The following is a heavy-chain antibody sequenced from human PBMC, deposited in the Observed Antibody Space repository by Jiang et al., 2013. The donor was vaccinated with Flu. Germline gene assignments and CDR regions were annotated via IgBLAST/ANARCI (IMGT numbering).Heavy chain of an antibody. V-gene: IGHV4-59*01. CDR1: GGSISSYC. J-gene: IGHJ3*02. CDR3: ARLMTTEKSNAFDI. Sequence: PGLVKPSETLSLTCTVSGGSISSYCWSWIRQPPGKGLEWIGYIYYSGSTNYNPSLKSRVTISVDTSKNQFSLKLSSVTAADTAVYYCARLMTTEKSNAFDIWGQGTMVTVSS. D-gene: IGHD4-17*01. CDR2: IYYSGST.